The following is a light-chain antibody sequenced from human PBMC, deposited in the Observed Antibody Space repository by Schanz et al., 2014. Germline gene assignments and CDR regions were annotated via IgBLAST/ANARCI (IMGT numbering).Light chain of an antibody. CDR3: CSYAGDTPHVA. CDR1: SSDVGGYNY. Sequence: QSALTQPPSASGSPGQSVTISCTGTSSDVGGYNYVSWYQQHPGKAPKLMIYDVSNRPSGVSNRFSGSKSGKTASLTISGLQTEDEADYYCCSYAGDTPHVALGGGTKLTVL. CDR2: DVS. J-gene: IGLJ2*01. V-gene: IGLV2-8*01.